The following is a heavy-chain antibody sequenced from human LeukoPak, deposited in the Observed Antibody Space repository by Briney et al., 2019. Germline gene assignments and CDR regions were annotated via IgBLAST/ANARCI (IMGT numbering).Heavy chain of an antibody. Sequence: SETLSLTCTVSGGSISSGGYYWSWIRQHPGKGLEWIGYIYYSGSTYYNPSLKSRVTISVDTSKNQFSLKLSSVTAADTAVYYCARVGPRWLQFNWFDPWDQGTLVTVSS. J-gene: IGHJ5*02. D-gene: IGHD5-24*01. CDR3: ARVGPRWLQFNWFDP. V-gene: IGHV4-31*03. CDR2: IYYSGST. CDR1: GGSISSGGYY.